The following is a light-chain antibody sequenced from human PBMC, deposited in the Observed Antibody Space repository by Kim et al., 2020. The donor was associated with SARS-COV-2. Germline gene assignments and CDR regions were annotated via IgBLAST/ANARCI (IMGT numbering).Light chain of an antibody. CDR1: QIVART. CDR3: QHYNTWPPLT. CDR2: GPS. V-gene: IGKV3-15*01. Sequence: SPGESAPLPCRASQIVARTLAWYQTNPAQPPRLVTYGPSTRAPGAPARFSGSGYGTEFTLTISSLQSEDFAFYYCQHYNTWPPLTFGPGT. J-gene: IGKJ3*01.